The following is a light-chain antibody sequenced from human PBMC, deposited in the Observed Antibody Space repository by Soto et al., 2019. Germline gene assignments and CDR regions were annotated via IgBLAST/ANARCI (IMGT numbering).Light chain of an antibody. CDR3: QQYNNWPLLLT. V-gene: IGKV3D-15*01. J-gene: IGKJ4*01. Sequence: EIVMTQSPATLSVSPGERATLSCMASQSVSSNLAWYQQKPGQAPRLLIYGASTRATGIPARFSGSGSGTEFTLTISSLQSEDFAVYYCQQYNNWPLLLTFGGGTKVDIK. CDR2: GAS. CDR1: QSVSSN.